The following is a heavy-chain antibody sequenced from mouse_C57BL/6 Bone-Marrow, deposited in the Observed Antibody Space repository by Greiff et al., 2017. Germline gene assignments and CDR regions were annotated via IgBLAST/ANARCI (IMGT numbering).Heavy chain of an antibody. CDR2: IDPSDSYT. CDR1: GYTFTSYW. V-gene: IGHV1-50*01. D-gene: IGHD3-2*01. J-gene: IGHJ2*01. CDR3: AISPDSPDYFDY. Sequence: QVQLQQSGAELVKPGASVKLSCKASGYTFTSYWMQWVKQRPGQGLEWIGEIDPSDSYTNYNQKFKGKATLTVDTSSSTAYMQLSSLTSEDSAVYDCAISPDSPDYFDYWGQGTTLTVSS.